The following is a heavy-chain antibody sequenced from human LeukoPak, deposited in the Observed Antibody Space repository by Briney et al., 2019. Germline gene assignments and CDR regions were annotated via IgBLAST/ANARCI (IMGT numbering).Heavy chain of an antibody. D-gene: IGHD3-3*01. CDR2: ISGSGGST. CDR3: AKDRLFAYDFWSGYYFDY. Sequence: GGSLRLSCVASGFAFSSYAMSWARQAPGKGLEWVSAISGSGGSTYYADSVKGRFTISRDNSKNTLYLQMNSLRAEDTAVYYCAKDRLFAYDFWSGYYFDYWGQGTLVTVSS. V-gene: IGHV3-23*01. CDR1: GFAFSSYA. J-gene: IGHJ4*02.